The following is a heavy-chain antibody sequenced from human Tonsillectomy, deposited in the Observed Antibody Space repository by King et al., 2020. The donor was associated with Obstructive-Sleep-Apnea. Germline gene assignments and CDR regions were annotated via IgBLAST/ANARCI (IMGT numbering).Heavy chain of an antibody. Sequence: VQLVESGGGVVQPGRSLRLSCAASGFTFSSYGMHWVRQAPGKGLEWVAVISYDGSNKYYADSVKGRFTISRDNSKNTLYLQMNSLRAEDTAVYYCAKDTGTSGYDPDSWGQGTLVTVSS. CDR3: AKDTGTSGYDPDS. D-gene: IGHD5-12*01. CDR2: ISYDGSNK. CDR1: GFTFSSYG. J-gene: IGHJ4*02. V-gene: IGHV3-30*18.